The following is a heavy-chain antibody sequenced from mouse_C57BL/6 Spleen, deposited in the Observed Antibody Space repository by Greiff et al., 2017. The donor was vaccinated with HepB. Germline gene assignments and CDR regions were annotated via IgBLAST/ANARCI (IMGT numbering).Heavy chain of an antibody. J-gene: IGHJ2*01. D-gene: IGHD1-1*01. V-gene: IGHV5-6*02. CDR1: GFTFSSYG. Sequence: EVMLVESGGDLVKPGGSLKLSCAASGFTFSSYGMSWVRQTPDKRLEWVATISSGGSYTYYPDSVKGRFTISRDNAKNTLYLQMSSLKSEDTAMYYCARQGYYGSSYLFDYWGQGTTLTVSS. CDR2: ISSGGSYT. CDR3: ARQGYYGSSYLFDY.